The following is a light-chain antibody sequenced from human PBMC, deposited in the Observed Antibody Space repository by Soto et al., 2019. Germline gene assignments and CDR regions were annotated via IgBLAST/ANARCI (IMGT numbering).Light chain of an antibody. CDR2: DAS. CDR1: QHIRSNY. J-gene: IGKJ4*01. V-gene: IGKV3D-20*02. Sequence: ESVLTQSPGTLSLSPRERATLSCRASQHIRSNYLAWYQHKPGQAPRLLIYDASNRATGIPARFSGSGSGTEFNLTISSLEPEDFAVYYCQQRSKWVTFGRGTKVDI. CDR3: QQRSKWVT.